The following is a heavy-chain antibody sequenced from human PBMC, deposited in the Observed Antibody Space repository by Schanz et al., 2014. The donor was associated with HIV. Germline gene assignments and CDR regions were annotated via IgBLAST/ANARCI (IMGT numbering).Heavy chain of an antibody. V-gene: IGHV3-30*04. CDR3: ARALTIFGVHNGLDV. D-gene: IGHD3-3*01. CDR1: GFTSSLYA. CDR2: ISKDGSNK. J-gene: IGHJ6*02. Sequence: VQLVESGGGLVQPGRSLRLSCAASGFTSSLYAFHWVRQAPGKGLEWVALISKDGSNKYYADTVKGRFTISRDNSENTMYLQVNSLRGEDTAVYFCARALTIFGVHNGLDVWGQGTTVTVSS.